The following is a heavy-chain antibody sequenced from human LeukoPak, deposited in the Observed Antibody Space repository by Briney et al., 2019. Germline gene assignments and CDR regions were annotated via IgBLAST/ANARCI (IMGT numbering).Heavy chain of an antibody. CDR1: GGSISSYY. CDR3: ARGLLFGEFHDAFDI. Sequence: PSETLSLTCTVSGGSISSYYWSWIRQPPGKGLEWIGYIYYSGSTNYNPSLKSRVTISVDTSKNQFSLKLSSVTAADTAVYYCARGLLFGEFHDAFDIWGQGTMVTVSS. V-gene: IGHV4-59*01. D-gene: IGHD3-10*01. J-gene: IGHJ3*02. CDR2: IYYSGST.